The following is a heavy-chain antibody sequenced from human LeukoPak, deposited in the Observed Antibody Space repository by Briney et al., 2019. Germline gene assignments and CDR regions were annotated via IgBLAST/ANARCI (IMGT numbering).Heavy chain of an antibody. CDR3: ARDGGYCGGGSCGIDP. D-gene: IGHD2-15*01. V-gene: IGHV3-30*04. CDR1: GFTFSSYA. Sequence: GGSLRLSCAASGFTFSSYAMSWVRQAPGKGLEWVAVISYDGSNKYYADSVKGRFTISRDNSKNTLYLQMNSLRAEDTAVYYCARDGGYCGGGSCGIDPWGQGTLVTVSS. CDR2: ISYDGSNK. J-gene: IGHJ5*02.